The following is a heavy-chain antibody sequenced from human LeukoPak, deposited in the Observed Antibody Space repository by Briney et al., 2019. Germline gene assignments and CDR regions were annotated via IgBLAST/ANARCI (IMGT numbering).Heavy chain of an antibody. CDR3: ARVNWYFDL. Sequence: SETLSLTCAVSGDSIRTGDYYWSWVRQPPGKGLEWIAYTYNSGTAYFNPSLKSRVTISVDTSKNQFSMKLNSVTAADTAVYYCARVNWYFDLWGRGTLVTVSS. CDR2: TYNSGTA. V-gene: IGHV4-30-4*01. CDR1: GDSIRTGDYY. J-gene: IGHJ2*01.